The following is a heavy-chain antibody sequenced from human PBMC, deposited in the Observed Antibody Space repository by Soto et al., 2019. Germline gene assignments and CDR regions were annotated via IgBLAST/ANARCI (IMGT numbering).Heavy chain of an antibody. CDR3: ASEEYDILTGEGGYYYYGMDV. CDR1: GASISTNNW. Sequence: PSETLSLTCAVSGASISTNNWWTWARQPPGKGLEWIGEINHSGSTNYNPSLKSRVTISVDTSKNQFSLKLSSVTAADTAVYYCASEEYDILTGEGGYYYYGMDVWGQGTTVTVSS. V-gene: IGHV4-4*02. CDR2: INHSGST. D-gene: IGHD3-9*01. J-gene: IGHJ6*02.